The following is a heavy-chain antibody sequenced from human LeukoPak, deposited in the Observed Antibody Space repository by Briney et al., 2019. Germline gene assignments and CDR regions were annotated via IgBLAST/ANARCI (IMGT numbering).Heavy chain of an antibody. V-gene: IGHV1-24*01. D-gene: IGHD2-15*01. Sequence: ASVKVSCKVSGYTLTELSMHWVRQAPGKGLEWMGGFDPEDGETIYAQKFQGRVTMTEDTSTDTAYRELSSLRSEDTAVYYCATLTDGGPHYYFDYWGQGTLVTVSS. J-gene: IGHJ4*02. CDR3: ATLTDGGPHYYFDY. CDR1: GYTLTELS. CDR2: FDPEDGET.